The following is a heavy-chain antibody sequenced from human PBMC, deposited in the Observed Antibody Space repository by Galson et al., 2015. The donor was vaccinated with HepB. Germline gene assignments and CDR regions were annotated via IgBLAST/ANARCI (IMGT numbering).Heavy chain of an antibody. V-gene: IGHV4-39*01. CDR1: GGSISSSSYF. J-gene: IGHJ6*03. CDR3: ARVAGQVVWGYYHYYMDV. D-gene: IGHD3-16*01. Sequence: SETLSLTCTVSGGSISSSSYFWGWIRQPPGKGLEWIGNIYSGGSTYYNPSLKSRVSLSVDTSENQLSLQLTSMTAADTAVYYCARVAGQVVWGYYHYYMDVWGKGTTVTVSS. CDR2: IYSGGST.